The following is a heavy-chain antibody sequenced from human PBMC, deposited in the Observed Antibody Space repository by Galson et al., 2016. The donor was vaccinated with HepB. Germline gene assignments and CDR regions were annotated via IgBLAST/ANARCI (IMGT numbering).Heavy chain of an antibody. D-gene: IGHD4-17*01. J-gene: IGHJ4*02. V-gene: IGHV3-23*01. CDR2: CSGSGVDT. CDR3: AKDRYTVTTLFDF. CDR1: GFTFRSCA. Sequence: SLRLSCAASGFTFRSCAMSWVRQAPGKGLEWVSGCSGSGVDTLYADSVKGRFTISRDSSKNTLYLQMNSLRVEDTAVYYCAKDRYTVTTLFDFWGQGTLVTVSS.